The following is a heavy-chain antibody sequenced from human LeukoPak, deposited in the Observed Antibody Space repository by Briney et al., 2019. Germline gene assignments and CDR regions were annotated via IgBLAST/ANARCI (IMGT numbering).Heavy chain of an antibody. D-gene: IGHD1-1*01. J-gene: IGHJ3*02. CDR3: AKSLLTTATGTGRAFDI. V-gene: IGHV3-23*01. Sequence: GGSLRLSCAASGFSFSRYPMGWVRQAPGKGLGWVSGISAGGDGTYHADPVKGRFTISRDNSKNTLYLQMSSLRAEDTAEYYCAKSLLTTATGTGRAFDIWGQGTMVTVSS. CDR2: ISAGGDGT. CDR1: GFSFSRYP.